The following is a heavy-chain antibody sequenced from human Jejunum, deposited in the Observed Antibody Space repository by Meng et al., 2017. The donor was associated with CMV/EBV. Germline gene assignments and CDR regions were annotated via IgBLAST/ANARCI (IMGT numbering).Heavy chain of an antibody. D-gene: IGHD4-23*01. CDR1: GHPFSNYA. J-gene: IGHJ2*01. V-gene: IGHV1-3*01. CDR3: ASERWGSGYLDL. CDR2: VNAGNGNT. Sequence: CKDSGHPFSNYAMHWVRQAPGQRLEWMGLVNAGNGNTRYSQKFQGRVTISRDTSASTVYMELSSLTSEDTAVYYCASERWGSGYLDLWGRGSLVTVSS.